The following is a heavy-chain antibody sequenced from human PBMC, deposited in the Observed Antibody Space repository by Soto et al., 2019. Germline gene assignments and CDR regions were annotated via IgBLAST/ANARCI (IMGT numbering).Heavy chain of an antibody. CDR3: AKDVEGGSLFRGAFDY. CDR1: RFTFTSYA. CDR2: ISASGGAT. D-gene: IGHD1-26*01. J-gene: IGHJ4*02. Sequence: PGGSLRLSCVASRFTFTSYAMSWVRRAPGKGLEWVAAISASGGATIHADSVKGRLTIPRDNSKNTLYLQMNSLRAEDTTVYYCAKDVEGGSLFRGAFDYWGQGTQVTVSS. V-gene: IGHV3-23*01.